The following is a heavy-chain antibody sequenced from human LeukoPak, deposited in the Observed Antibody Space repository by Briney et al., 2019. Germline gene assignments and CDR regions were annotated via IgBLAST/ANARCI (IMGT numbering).Heavy chain of an antibody. J-gene: IGHJ4*02. V-gene: IGHV3-33*01. D-gene: IGHD2-2*02. CDR2: IWYDGSNK. Sequence: GGSLRLSCAASGFTFSSYGMHWVRQAPGKGLEWVAVIWYDGSNKYYADSVKSRFTISRDNSKNTLYLQMNSLRAKDTAVYYCARDRGGYTASYYFDYWGQGTLVTVSS. CDR3: ARDRGGYTASYYFDY. CDR1: GFTFSSYG.